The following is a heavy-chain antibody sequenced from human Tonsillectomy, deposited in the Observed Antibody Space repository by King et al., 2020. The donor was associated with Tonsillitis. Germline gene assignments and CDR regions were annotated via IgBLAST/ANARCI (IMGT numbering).Heavy chain of an antibody. V-gene: IGHV3-49*03. CDR2: IRSKAYGGIT. D-gene: IGHD3-3*01. CDR3: TREADNYDFWSGYYTHYGMDV. J-gene: IGHJ6*02. CDR1: GFTFGDYA. Sequence: VQLVESGGGLVQPGRSLRLSCTASGFTFGDYAMSWFRQAPGKGLEWVGFIRSKAYGGITEYAASVKGRFTISRDDSKSIAYLQMNSLKTEDTAVYYCTREADNYDFWSGYYTHYGMDVWGQGTTVTVSS.